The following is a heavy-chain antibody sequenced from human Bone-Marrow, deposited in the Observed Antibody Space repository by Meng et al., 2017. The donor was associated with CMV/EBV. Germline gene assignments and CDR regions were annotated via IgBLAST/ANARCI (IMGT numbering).Heavy chain of an antibody. CDR2: IYYSGST. V-gene: IGHV4-61*01. J-gene: IGHJ4*02. D-gene: IGHD6-6*01. CDR1: GGSLSGSSYY. CDR3: ARDSRIAARRFDY. Sequence: SETLSLTCSVSGGSLSGSSYYWTWIRQPPGKGLEWIGDIYYSGSTNYNPSLKSRVTISGDTSKNQFSLKLTSVTAADTAVYYCARDSRIAARRFDYWGQGTLVTVSS.